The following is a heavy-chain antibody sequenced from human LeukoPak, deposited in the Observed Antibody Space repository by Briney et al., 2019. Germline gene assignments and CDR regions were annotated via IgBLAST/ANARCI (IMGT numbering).Heavy chain of an antibody. Sequence: SETLSLTCTVSGDSISSYYWGWIRQPPGKGLEWIGYIYYSGSTKYNPSLKSRVTVSVDTSKNQFSLKLTSVTAADTAVYYCARLGIGVVPSAMLGDYYFDYWGQGTLVTASS. CDR2: IYYSGST. CDR3: ARLGIGVVPSAMLGDYYFDY. V-gene: IGHV4-59*08. J-gene: IGHJ4*02. D-gene: IGHD2-2*01. CDR1: GDSISSYY.